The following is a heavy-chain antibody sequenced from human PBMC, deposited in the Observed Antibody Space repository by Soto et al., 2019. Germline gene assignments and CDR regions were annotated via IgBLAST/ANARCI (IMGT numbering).Heavy chain of an antibody. J-gene: IGHJ6*02. D-gene: IGHD1-26*01. V-gene: IGHV3-21*01. CDR1: GFTFSSYS. CDR3: ARDQIGSYYFYYGMDV. Sequence: EVQLVESGGGLVKPGGSLRLSCAASGFTFSSYSMNWVRQAPGKGLEWVSSISSSSSYIYYADSVKGRFTISRANAKHSLYLQINVLRAEDTAVYYCARDQIGSYYFYYGMDVLCQGTTVTVSS. CDR2: ISSSSSYI.